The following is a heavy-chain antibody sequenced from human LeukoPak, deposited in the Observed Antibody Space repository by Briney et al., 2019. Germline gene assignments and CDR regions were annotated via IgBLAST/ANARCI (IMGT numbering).Heavy chain of an antibody. V-gene: IGHV3-7*01. J-gene: IGHJ4*02. Sequence: GGSLRLSCAASGFTFSDYYMSWVRQAPGKGLEWVANIKQDGSEKYYVDSVKGRFTISRDNAKNSLYLQMNSLRAEDTAVYYCARAQRDYGDYGDYWGQGTLVTVSS. CDR3: ARAQRDYGDYGDY. CDR1: GFTFSDYY. D-gene: IGHD4-17*01. CDR2: IKQDGSEK.